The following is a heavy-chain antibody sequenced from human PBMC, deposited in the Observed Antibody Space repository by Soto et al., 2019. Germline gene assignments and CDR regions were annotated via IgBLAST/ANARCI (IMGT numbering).Heavy chain of an antibody. CDR1: GFTFSSYS. V-gene: IGHV3-21*01. Sequence: PVGSLRLSCAASGFTFSSYSMNWVRQAPGKGLEWVSSISSSSSYIYYADSVKGRFTISRDNAKNSLYLQMNSLRAEDTAVYYCARVSLFIPCLGAFDIWGQGTMVTVSS. D-gene: IGHD3-16*01. CDR2: ISSSSSYI. CDR3: ARVSLFIPCLGAFDI. J-gene: IGHJ3*02.